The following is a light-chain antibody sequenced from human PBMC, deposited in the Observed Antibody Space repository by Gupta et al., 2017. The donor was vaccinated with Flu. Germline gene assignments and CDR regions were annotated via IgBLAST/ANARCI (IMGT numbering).Light chain of an antibody. CDR2: AAS. J-gene: IGKJ1*01. CDR1: QKITNY. V-gene: IGKV1-39*01. CDR3: QQTDYTPRA. Sequence: PSSLSASVGDSITITCLTSQKITNYLNWFAQKPGKAPTLLIYAASTLQTGVPSRFSGNGSGTHFNFTISSLHPEDYGTYYCQQTDYTPRAFGQGTKVEVK.